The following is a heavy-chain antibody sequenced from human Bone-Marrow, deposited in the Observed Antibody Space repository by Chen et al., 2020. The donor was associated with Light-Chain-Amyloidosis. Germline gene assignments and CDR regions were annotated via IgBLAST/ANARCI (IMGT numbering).Heavy chain of an antibody. Sequence: EVQLVESGGGLVKPGGSLRLSCAGSGFIFSNAWMTWVRQAPGKGLEWVGRIKSNVNGGTADYVAPVKGRFTISRDDSRRTVFLQMNSLKIEDTGVYFCTTDRPYSDGGIVSYWGRGTLVTVSS. CDR1: GFIFSNAW. V-gene: IGHV3-15*01. D-gene: IGHD3-16*01. J-gene: IGHJ4*02. CDR3: TTDRPYSDGGIVSY. CDR2: IKSNVNGGTA.